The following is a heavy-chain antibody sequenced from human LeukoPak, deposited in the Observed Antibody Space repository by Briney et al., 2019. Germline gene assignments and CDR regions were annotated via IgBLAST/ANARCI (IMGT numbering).Heavy chain of an antibody. CDR2: IYYSGST. J-gene: IGHJ5*02. D-gene: IGHD3-10*01. V-gene: IGHV4-59*11. Sequence: PSETLSLTCTVSGGSISSHYWSWIRQPPGKGLEWIGYIYYSGSTNYNPSLKSRVTISVDTSKNQFSLKLSSVTAADMAVYYCARDYYYGSGSHRYNWFDPWGQGTLVTVSS. CDR1: GGSISSHY. CDR3: ARDYYYGSGSHRYNWFDP.